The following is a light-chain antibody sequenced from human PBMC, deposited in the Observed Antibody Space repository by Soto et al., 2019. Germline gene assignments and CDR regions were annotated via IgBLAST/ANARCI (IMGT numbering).Light chain of an antibody. CDR2: DAS. CDR1: QSVSSY. Sequence: EIVLTQSPATLSLSPGERATLSCRASQSVSSYLAWYQQKPGQAPRLLIYDASNRATGIPARFSGSGSGTDFTLTISSLEPEDFALYFCQQYERPPFAFGQGTRLEI. CDR3: QQYERPPFA. V-gene: IGKV3-11*01. J-gene: IGKJ2*01.